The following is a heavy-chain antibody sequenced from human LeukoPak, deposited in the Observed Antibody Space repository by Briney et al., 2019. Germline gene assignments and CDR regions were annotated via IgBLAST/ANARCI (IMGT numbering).Heavy chain of an antibody. CDR1: GFTFSSYA. D-gene: IGHD5-12*01. V-gene: IGHV3-23*01. CDR3: AKDLDIVATITGD. J-gene: IGHJ4*02. CDR2: VSGSGGST. Sequence: GGSLRLSCAASGFTFSSYAMSWVRQAPGKGLEWVSGVSGSGGSTYYADSVKGRFTISRDNSKNTLYLQMNSLRAEDTAVYYCAKDLDIVATITGDWGQGTLVTVSS.